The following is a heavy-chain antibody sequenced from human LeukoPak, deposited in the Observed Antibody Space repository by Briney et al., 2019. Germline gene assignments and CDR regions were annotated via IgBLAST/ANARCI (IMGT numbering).Heavy chain of an antibody. D-gene: IGHD4-17*01. J-gene: IGHJ3*02. CDR1: GYTFTGYY. Sequence: ASVKVSCKASGYTFTGYYMHWVRQAPGQGLEWMGWINPNSGGTNYAQKFQGRVTMTRDTSISTAYMELGRLRSDDTAVYYCARGGASGDYDAFDIWGQGTMVTVSS. V-gene: IGHV1-2*02. CDR2: INPNSGGT. CDR3: ARGGASGDYDAFDI.